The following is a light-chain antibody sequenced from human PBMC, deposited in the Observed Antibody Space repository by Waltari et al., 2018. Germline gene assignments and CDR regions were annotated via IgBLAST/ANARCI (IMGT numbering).Light chain of an antibody. CDR2: AAS. J-gene: IGKJ2*01. Sequence: DIQMTQSPSVMYASVGDRVTITCLASQAINVFAGWFQQRPGEAPRRLIYAASTLQIGVPSRFSGSGYGTEFTLTISSLQPEDFATYYCLQHKTYPHAFGQGTRVEIK. CDR1: QAINVF. CDR3: LQHKTYPHA. V-gene: IGKV1-17*03.